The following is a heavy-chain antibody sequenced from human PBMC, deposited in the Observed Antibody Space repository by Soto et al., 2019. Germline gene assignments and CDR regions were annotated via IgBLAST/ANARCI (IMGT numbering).Heavy chain of an antibody. CDR1: GFIFNTYG. CDR2: IWPEGNNR. Sequence: QVQLVESGGGVVQPGTSLRLSCATSGFIFNTYGMHWVRQAPGKGLEWVAVIWPEGNNRYYADSVSGQFTISRDNSKNTLFLQMNSLSAEDTAVYYCARAAWFYYGMDVWGQGTTVTVSS. CDR3: ARAAWFYYGMDV. D-gene: IGHD3-22*01. V-gene: IGHV3-33*01. J-gene: IGHJ6*02.